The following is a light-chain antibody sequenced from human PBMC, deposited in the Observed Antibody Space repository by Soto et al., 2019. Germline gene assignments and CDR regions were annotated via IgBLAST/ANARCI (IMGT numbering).Light chain of an antibody. V-gene: IGKV1-5*01. Sequence: DIQMTQSPSTLSASVGDRVTITCRASQNIGRSLAWYQLQPGKAPKLLIYDASSLEGGVPSRFSGIGSGTAFSLPIRSLQPADSAPYYCPQYYRGWTFGQGTKV. CDR1: QNIGRS. J-gene: IGKJ1*01. CDR2: DAS. CDR3: PQYYRGWT.